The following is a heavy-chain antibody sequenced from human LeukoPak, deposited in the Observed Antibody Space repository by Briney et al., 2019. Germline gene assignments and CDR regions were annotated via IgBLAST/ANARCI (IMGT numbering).Heavy chain of an antibody. Sequence: GGSLRLSCATSGFTFSSYDMHWVRQATGKGLEWVSAIGTAGDTYYPGSVKGRFTISRENAKNSLYLQMNSLRAGDTAVYYCARELRLGYGSGNYGMDVWGQGTTVTVSS. D-gene: IGHD3-10*01. CDR1: GFTFSSYD. CDR2: IGTAGDT. CDR3: ARELRLGYGSGNYGMDV. J-gene: IGHJ6*02. V-gene: IGHV3-13*01.